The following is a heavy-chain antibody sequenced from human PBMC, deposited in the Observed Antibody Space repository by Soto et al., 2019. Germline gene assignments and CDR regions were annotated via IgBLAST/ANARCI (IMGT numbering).Heavy chain of an antibody. V-gene: IGHV3-23*01. CDR2: ITGSGGST. D-gene: IGHD2-15*01. CDR3: ASGYCGGGSCYSPFD. Sequence: EVQLLESGGGLVQPGGSLRLSCAASGFTFSSYAMSWVRQAPGKGLEWVSGITGSGGSTYYADSVKGRFTISRDKSKNTLYVQMNSRRAEDTAVYYCASGYCGGGSCYSPFDWGQGTLVTVSS. J-gene: IGHJ4*02. CDR1: GFTFSSYA.